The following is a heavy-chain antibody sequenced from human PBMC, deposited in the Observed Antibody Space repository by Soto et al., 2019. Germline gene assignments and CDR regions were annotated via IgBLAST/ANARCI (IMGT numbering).Heavy chain of an antibody. CDR3: ASTYSRSWYWLDP. D-gene: IGHD6-13*01. CDR1: GFSLSNNGLA. Sequence: QLTVKESGPVLVKPTEPLTLTCTVSGFSLSNNGLAVSWIRQPPGKALEWLAHIFSTDEKSYSTSLKSRLTFTKDTSKSQVVLTMTNMDPVDTATYLCASTYSRSWYWLDPWGQGALVTVSS. V-gene: IGHV2-26*04. CDR2: IFSTDEK. J-gene: IGHJ5*02.